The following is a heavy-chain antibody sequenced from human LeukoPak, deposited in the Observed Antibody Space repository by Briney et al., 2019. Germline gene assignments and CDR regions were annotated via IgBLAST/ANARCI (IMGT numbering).Heavy chain of an antibody. CDR2: INHSGST. CDR1: GGSFSGYY. Sequence: SETLSLTCAVYGGSFSGYYWSWIRQPPGKGLEWIGEINHSGSTNYNPSLKSRVTISVDTSKNQLSLKLSSVTAADTAVYYCARDRYYGSGSLGNWFDPWGQGTLVTVSS. V-gene: IGHV4-34*01. CDR3: ARDRYYGSGSLGNWFDP. J-gene: IGHJ5*02. D-gene: IGHD3-10*01.